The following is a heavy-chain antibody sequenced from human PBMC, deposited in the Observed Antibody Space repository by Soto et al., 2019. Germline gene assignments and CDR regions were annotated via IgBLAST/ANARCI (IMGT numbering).Heavy chain of an antibody. CDR2: ISSNSSDI. J-gene: IGHJ4*02. D-gene: IGHD3-22*01. CDR1: GFTFSSYW. Sequence: PGGSLRLSCAASGFTFSSYWMHWVRQAPGKGLVWVSRISSNSSDIYYADSVKGRFTISRDNAKNSLYLQMNSLRAEDTAVYYCARDLTPYYYDSSGYYPRASGFDYWGQGTLVTVSS. V-gene: IGHV3-21*01. CDR3: ARDLTPYYYDSSGYYPRASGFDY.